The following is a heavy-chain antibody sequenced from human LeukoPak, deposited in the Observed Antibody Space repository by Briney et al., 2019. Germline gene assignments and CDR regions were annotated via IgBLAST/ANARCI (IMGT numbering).Heavy chain of an antibody. CDR3: ARESGSEENWFDP. D-gene: IGHD3-10*01. CDR1: GYSISSGYY. J-gene: IGHJ5*02. Sequence: SETLSLTCTVSGYSISSGYYWGWIRQPPGKGLEWIGSIYHSGSTYYNPSPKSRVTISVDTSKNQFSLKLSSVTAADTAVYYCARESGSEENWFDPWGQGTLVTVSS. CDR2: IYHSGST. V-gene: IGHV4-38-2*02.